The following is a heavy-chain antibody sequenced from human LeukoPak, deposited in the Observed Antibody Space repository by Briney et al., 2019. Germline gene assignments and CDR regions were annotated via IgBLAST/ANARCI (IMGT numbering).Heavy chain of an antibody. V-gene: IGHV3-30*18. D-gene: IGHD3-22*01. J-gene: IGHJ4*02. CDR1: GFTFSSYG. CDR3: AKDSPNYYDSSGYPVTQGYFDY. CDR2: ISYDGSNK. Sequence: GGSLRLSCAASGFTFSSYGMHWVRQAPGKGLEWVAVISYDGSNKYYADSVKGRFTISRDNSKNTLYLQMNSLRAEDTAVYYCAKDSPNYYDSSGYPVTQGYFDYWGQGTLVTVSS.